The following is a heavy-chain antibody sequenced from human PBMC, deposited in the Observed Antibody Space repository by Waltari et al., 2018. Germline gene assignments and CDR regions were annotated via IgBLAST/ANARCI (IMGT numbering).Heavy chain of an antibody. CDR1: FSSYG. CDR3: AKDRQYYYSSGHLDY. D-gene: IGHD3-10*01. Sequence: FSSYGIHWVRQAPGKGLEWVAVISYDGSDKYYADSVKGRFTISRDNSKNTLYLHMISLRAEDTALYYCAKDRQYYYSSGHLDYWGQGTLVTVSS. J-gene: IGHJ4*02. CDR2: ISYDGSDK. V-gene: IGHV3-30*18.